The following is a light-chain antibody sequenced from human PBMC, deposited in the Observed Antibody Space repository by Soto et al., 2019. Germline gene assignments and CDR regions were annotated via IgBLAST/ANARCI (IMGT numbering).Light chain of an antibody. J-gene: IGKJ1*01. V-gene: IGKV3-15*01. CDR1: QSVGSN. CDR3: PSYKNWPQ. Sequence: EIVMTQSPATLSVSPGERATLSCRASQSVGSNLAWYQQKPGQAPRLLIYGASTRATDVPGRFSGSGSGTEYTLNISSLQAADFVAYVWPSYKNWPQFGPGTKVEIK. CDR2: GAS.